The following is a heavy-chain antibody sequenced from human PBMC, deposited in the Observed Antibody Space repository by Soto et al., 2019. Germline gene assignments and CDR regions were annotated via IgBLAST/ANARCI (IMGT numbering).Heavy chain of an antibody. CDR2: IDSSSSNK. Sequence: EVQLVESGGGLVQPGGSLRLSCAASGFTFDSYSMNWVRQAPGKGLEWVSYIDSSSSNKHYADSVKGRFTISRDNGKNALYLQMSSLRDEDAAVYYCARDDDSAMALNFDYWGQGTLVTVSS. V-gene: IGHV3-48*02. D-gene: IGHD5-18*01. CDR1: GFTFDSYS. CDR3: ARDDDSAMALNFDY. J-gene: IGHJ4*02.